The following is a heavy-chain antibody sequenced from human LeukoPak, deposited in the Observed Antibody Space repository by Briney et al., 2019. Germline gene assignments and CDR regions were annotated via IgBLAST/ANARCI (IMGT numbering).Heavy chain of an antibody. D-gene: IGHD3-22*01. CDR2: IHTSGST. V-gene: IGHV4-4*07. CDR1: GGSISSYY. J-gene: IGHJ5*02. CDR3: ARDHGYYDSSGYYDWFDP. Sequence: SETLSLTCTVSGGSISSYYWSWIRQPAGKGLEWIGRIHTSGSTNYNPSLKSRVTMSVDTSKNQFSLKLSSVTAADTAVYYCARDHGYYDSSGYYDWFDPWGQGTLVTVSS.